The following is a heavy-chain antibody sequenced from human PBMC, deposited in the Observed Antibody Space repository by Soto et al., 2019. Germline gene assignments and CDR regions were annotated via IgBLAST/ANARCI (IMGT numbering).Heavy chain of an antibody. CDR1: GYTFTSYG. CDR2: ISAYNGNT. V-gene: IGHV1-18*01. Sequence: VQLVQSGAEVKKPGASVKVSCKASGYTFTSYGISWVRQAPGQGLEWMGWISAYNGNTNYAQKLQGRVTMTTETSTSTAYMELRSLRSDDTAVNYCARDEGIVLVPAAIPAYYYYGMDVWGQATTVTVSS. CDR3: ARDEGIVLVPAAIPAYYYYGMDV. D-gene: IGHD2-2*01. J-gene: IGHJ6*02.